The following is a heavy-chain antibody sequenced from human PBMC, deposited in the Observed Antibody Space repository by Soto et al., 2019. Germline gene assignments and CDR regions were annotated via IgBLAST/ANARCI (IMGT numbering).Heavy chain of an antibody. CDR3: AKDDRLVVVPAAIDY. CDR1: GFTFSSYG. V-gene: IGHV3-30*18. Sequence: QVQLVESGGGVVQPGRSLRLSCAASGFTFSSYGMHWVRQAPGKGLEWVAVISYDGSNKYYADSVKGRFTISRDNSKKTLYLQMNSLRAEDTAVYYCAKDDRLVVVPAAIDYWGQGTLVTVSS. CDR2: ISYDGSNK. J-gene: IGHJ4*02. D-gene: IGHD2-2*01.